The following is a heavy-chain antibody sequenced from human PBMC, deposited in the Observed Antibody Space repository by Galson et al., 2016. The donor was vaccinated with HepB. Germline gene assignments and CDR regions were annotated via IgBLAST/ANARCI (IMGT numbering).Heavy chain of an antibody. Sequence: SVKVSCKASGGTFSSYTITWVRQAPGQGLEWMGGIIPLFGTAILAQKFRGRVTISADASTSTAYMDMSSLTSEDTAVYYCARGGMVAAGPYGMDVWGQGSTVTVAS. V-gene: IGHV1-69*13. CDR3: ARGGMVAAGPYGMDV. CDR2: IIPLFGTA. D-gene: IGHD6-13*01. CDR1: GGTFSSYT. J-gene: IGHJ6*02.